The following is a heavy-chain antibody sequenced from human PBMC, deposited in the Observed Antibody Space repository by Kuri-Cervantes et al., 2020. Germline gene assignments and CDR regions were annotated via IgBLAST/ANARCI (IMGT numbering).Heavy chain of an antibody. V-gene: IGHV1-69*13. CDR3: AGDRAGIAAAGQRRYFDL. CDR2: IIPIFGTA. Sequence: SVKVSCKASGYTLTSYDINWVRQATGQGLEWMGGIIPIFGTANYAQKFQGRVTITADESTSTAYMELSSLRSEDTAVYYCAGDRAGIAAAGQRRYFDLWGRGTLVTVSS. J-gene: IGHJ2*01. D-gene: IGHD6-13*01. CDR1: GYTLTSYD.